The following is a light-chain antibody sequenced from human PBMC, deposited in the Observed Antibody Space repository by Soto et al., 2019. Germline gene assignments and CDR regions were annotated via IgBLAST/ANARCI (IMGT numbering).Light chain of an antibody. CDR1: QGIRDF. CDR3: QQFNVYPLT. V-gene: IGKV1-9*01. J-gene: IGKJ4*01. CDR2: AAS. Sequence: DIQLTQSPSFLSASVGDRVTISCRASQGIRDFLAWYQQKPGKAPKLLIYAASTLQAGVPTRFSGFASGTEFTLTINNLHPADSATYYCQQFNVYPLTFGGGTKVEIK.